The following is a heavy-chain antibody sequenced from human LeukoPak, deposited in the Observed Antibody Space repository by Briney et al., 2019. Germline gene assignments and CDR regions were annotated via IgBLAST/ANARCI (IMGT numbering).Heavy chain of an antibody. Sequence: SETLSLTCAVYGGSFSGYYWSWIRQPPGKGLEWIGEINHSGSTNYNPSLKSRVTISVDTSKNQFSLKLSSVTAADTAVYYCAREGRGRWLQGSEGWYFDYWGQGTLVTVSS. CDR2: INHSGST. CDR1: GGSFSGYY. CDR3: AREGRGRWLQGSEGWYFDY. D-gene: IGHD5-24*01. V-gene: IGHV4-34*01. J-gene: IGHJ4*02.